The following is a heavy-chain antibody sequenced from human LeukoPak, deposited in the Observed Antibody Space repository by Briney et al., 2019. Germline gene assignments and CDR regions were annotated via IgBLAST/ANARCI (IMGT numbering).Heavy chain of an antibody. CDR1: GYTFINYG. D-gene: IGHD3-10*01. Sequence: ASVKVSCKASGYTFINYGINWVRQAPGRGLEWMGWISAYNGNTNYAQSLQGRVTMTTDTSTSTVYKEMRSLTSDDTAVYYCARDLDQYNGRFGGFGHDFWGQGTLVTVSS. J-gene: IGHJ4*02. V-gene: IGHV1-18*01. CDR3: ARDLDQYNGRFGGFGHDF. CDR2: ISAYNGNT.